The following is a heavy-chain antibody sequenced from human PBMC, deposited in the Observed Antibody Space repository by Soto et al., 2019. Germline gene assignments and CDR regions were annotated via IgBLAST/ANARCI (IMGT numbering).Heavy chain of an antibody. CDR2: ISYDGSNK. D-gene: IGHD3-10*01. Sequence: QVQLVESGGGVVQPGRSLRLSCAASGFTFSSYAMHWVRQAPGKGLEWVAVISYDGSNKYYADSVKGRFTISRDNSKNTLYLQMNSLRAEDTAVYYCARDGDSDYYGSGSQNWFDPWGQGTLVTVSS. J-gene: IGHJ5*02. CDR3: ARDGDSDYYGSGSQNWFDP. CDR1: GFTFSSYA. V-gene: IGHV3-30-3*01.